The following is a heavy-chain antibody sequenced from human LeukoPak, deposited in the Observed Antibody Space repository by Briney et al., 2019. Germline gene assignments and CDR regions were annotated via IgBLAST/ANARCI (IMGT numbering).Heavy chain of an antibody. Sequence: GGSLRLSCLTSGFTLSTNAMSWVRQAPGKGLEYVSAISSNGGSTYYADSVKGRFTISRDNSKNTLYLQMGSLRAEDMAVYYCARSSRRYDFLAVYDAFDIWGQGTMVTVSS. D-gene: IGHD3-3*01. J-gene: IGHJ3*02. V-gene: IGHV3-64*02. CDR2: ISSNGGST. CDR3: ARSSRRYDFLAVYDAFDI. CDR1: GFTLSTNA.